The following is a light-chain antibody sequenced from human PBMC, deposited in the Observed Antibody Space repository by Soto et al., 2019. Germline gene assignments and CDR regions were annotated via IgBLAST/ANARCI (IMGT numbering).Light chain of an antibody. CDR2: DVS. Sequence: QSALTQPASVSGSLGQSITISCTGTSSDVGGYNYVSWYQQHPGKAPKLMIYDVSDRPSGVSDRFSGSKSGNTASLTISGLQADDEADYYCSSYTSRNTYVFGTGTKLTVL. CDR3: SSYTSRNTYV. V-gene: IGLV2-14*03. CDR1: SSDVGGYNY. J-gene: IGLJ1*01.